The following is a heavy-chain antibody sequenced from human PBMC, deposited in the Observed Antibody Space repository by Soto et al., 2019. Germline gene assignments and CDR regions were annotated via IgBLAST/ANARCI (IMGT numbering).Heavy chain of an antibody. CDR1: GGTFSSYA. Sequence: QVQLVQSGAEVKKPGSSVKVSCKASGGTFSSYAISWVRQAPGQGLEWMGGIIPILGTANYAQKVQGRVTITADESTSTAYMELSSLRSEETAVYYCARESDDGFYNGNDAFDIWGQGTMVTVSS. CDR3: ARESDDGFYNGNDAFDI. V-gene: IGHV1-69*01. D-gene: IGHD1-1*01. CDR2: IIPILGTA. J-gene: IGHJ3*02.